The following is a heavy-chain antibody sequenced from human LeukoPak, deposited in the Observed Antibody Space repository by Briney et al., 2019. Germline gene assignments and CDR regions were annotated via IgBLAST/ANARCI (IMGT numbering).Heavy chain of an antibody. V-gene: IGHV3-23*01. CDR3: AELGITMIGGV. Sequence: GGSLRLSCAASGFTFSSYNMNWVRQAPGKGLEWVSAISGSGGSTYYADSVKGRFTISRDNAKNSLYLQMNSLRAEDTAVYYCAELGITMIGGVWGKGTTVTISS. J-gene: IGHJ6*04. D-gene: IGHD3-10*02. CDR2: ISGSGGST. CDR1: GFTFSSYN.